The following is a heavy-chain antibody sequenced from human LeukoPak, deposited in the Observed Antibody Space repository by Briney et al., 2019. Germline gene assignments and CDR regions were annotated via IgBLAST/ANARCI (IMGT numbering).Heavy chain of an antibody. CDR3: ARLGYCSGGSCSSFDY. V-gene: IGHV3-21*01. CDR1: EFTFSSYV. D-gene: IGHD2-15*01. J-gene: IGHJ4*02. CDR2: ISSGSTYI. Sequence: GGSLRLSCAASEFTFSSYVMNWVRQAPGKGLEWVSSISSGSTYIYYADSVRGRFTISRDNAKNSLYLQMNSLRAEDTAVYYCARLGYCSGGSCSSFDYWGQGTLVTVSS.